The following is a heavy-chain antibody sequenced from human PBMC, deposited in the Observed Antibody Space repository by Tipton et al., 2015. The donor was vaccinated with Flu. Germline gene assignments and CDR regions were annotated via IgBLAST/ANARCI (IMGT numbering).Heavy chain of an antibody. CDR1: GYTFTGYY. D-gene: IGHD2-2*01. J-gene: IGHJ6*02. CDR3: AVLSMVGVESGGPAETKYGMDV. V-gene: IGHV1-2*06. Sequence: QMQLVQSGAEVKKPGASVKVSCKASGYTFTGYYMHWVQQAPGQGLEWMGRINPNSGGTKYAQKFQGRVTMTRDRSIGTAYMELSRLRYDDTAVYYCAVLSMVGVESGGPAETKYGMDVWGQGTTVTVSS. CDR2: INPNSGGT.